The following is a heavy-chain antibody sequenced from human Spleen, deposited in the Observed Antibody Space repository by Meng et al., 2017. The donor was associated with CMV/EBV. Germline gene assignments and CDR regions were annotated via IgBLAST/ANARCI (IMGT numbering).Heavy chain of an antibody. CDR3: ARSPMVVAYFDY. CDR2: INHSGST. J-gene: IGHJ4*02. Sequence: LTCAVYGGSFSGYCWSWIRQPPGKGLEWIGEINHSGSTNYNPSLKSRVTISVDTSKNQFSLKLSSVTAADTAVYYCARSPMVVAYFDYWGQGTLVTVSS. CDR1: GGSFSGYC. V-gene: IGHV4-34*01. D-gene: IGHD2-15*01.